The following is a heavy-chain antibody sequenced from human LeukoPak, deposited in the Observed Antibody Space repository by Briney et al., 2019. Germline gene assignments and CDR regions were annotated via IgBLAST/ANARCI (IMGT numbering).Heavy chain of an antibody. CDR1: GFTFSSYW. Sequence: PGGALRLSCAASGFTFSSYWMSWVRQAPGKGLEWVASIKQDGSEKYYVDSVKGRFTISRDNAKNSLYLQMNSLRAEDTAVYYCARDGVAAREFDYWGQGTLVTVSS. D-gene: IGHD6-6*01. CDR3: ARDGVAAREFDY. J-gene: IGHJ4*02. V-gene: IGHV3-7*01. CDR2: IKQDGSEK.